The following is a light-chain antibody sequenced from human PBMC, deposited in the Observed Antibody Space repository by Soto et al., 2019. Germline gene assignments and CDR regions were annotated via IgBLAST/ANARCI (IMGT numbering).Light chain of an antibody. CDR3: QQYGSSPYT. J-gene: IGKJ2*01. Sequence: EIVLTQSPGTLSLSPGERATLSCRASQSVSSSYLAWDQQKPGQAPRLLIYGASSRATGIPDRFSGSGSGTDFTLTISRLEPEDFAVYYCQQYGSSPYTFGHGTKLEIK. CDR1: QSVSSSY. V-gene: IGKV3-20*01. CDR2: GAS.